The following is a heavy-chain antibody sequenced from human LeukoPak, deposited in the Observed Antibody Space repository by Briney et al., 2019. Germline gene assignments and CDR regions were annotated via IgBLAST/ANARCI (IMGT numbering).Heavy chain of an antibody. Sequence: GGSLRLSCAASGFTISSSYMSWVRQAPGKGLEWVSLIYSGGNTDHADSVKGRFTISRDDSKSTLYLQMNSLRAEDTAVYYCARAYCSTTSCYPHLFDYWGQGTLVTVSS. CDR1: GFTISSSY. V-gene: IGHV3-53*01. CDR3: ARAYCSTTSCYPHLFDY. J-gene: IGHJ4*02. CDR2: IYSGGNT. D-gene: IGHD2-2*01.